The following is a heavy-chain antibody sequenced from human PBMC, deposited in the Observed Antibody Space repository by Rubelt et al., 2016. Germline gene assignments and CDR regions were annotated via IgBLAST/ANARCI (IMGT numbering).Heavy chain of an antibody. CDR1: GFTFSSYS. V-gene: IGHV3-21*01. J-gene: IGHJ4*02. CDR2: ISSSSSYI. D-gene: IGHD5-18*01. CDR3: AREGVDTAIPDY. Sequence: EVQLVESGGGLVKPGGSLRLSCAASGFTFSSYSMNWVRQAPGKGLEWVSSISSSSSYIYYADSVKGRFTISRDNAKNSLYLQMNSLRAEDTAVYYCAREGVDTAIPDYWGQGTLVTVSS.